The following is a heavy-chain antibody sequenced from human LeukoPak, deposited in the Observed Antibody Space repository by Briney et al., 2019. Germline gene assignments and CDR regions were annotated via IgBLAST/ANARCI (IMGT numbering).Heavy chain of an antibody. J-gene: IGHJ6*03. CDR2: INSDGSSS. CDR1: GFTFSNYW. D-gene: IGHD1-26*01. Sequence: GGSLRLSCAASGFTFSNYWMHWVRQAPGKGLVWVSRINSDGSSSSYADSVKGRFTISRDNAKNTLYLQMDSLRAEDTAVYYCARVSSGSYFGYYYYYMDVWGKGTTVTVSS. CDR3: ARVSSGSYFGYYYYYMDV. V-gene: IGHV3-74*01.